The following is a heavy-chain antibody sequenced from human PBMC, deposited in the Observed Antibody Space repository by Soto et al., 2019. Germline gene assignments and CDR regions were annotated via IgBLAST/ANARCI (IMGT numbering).Heavy chain of an antibody. CDR3: AVGGNYLSMDV. J-gene: IGHJ6*02. D-gene: IGHD4-4*01. V-gene: IGHV1-46*01. CDR1: GYTFTSYY. Sequence: QVQLVQSGAEVKKPGASVKVSCKASGYTFTSYYMHWVRLAPGQGLEWMGIINPDVGGTSYAQQFQGRVIMTRDTSTSTVYMEMRSLRSEDTAVYYCAVGGNYLSMDVWGQGTTVTVSS. CDR2: INPDVGGT.